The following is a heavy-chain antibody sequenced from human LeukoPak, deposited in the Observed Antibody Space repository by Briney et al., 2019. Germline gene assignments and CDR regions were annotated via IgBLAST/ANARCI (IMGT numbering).Heavy chain of an antibody. CDR2: IYYTGST. J-gene: IGHJ6*02. Sequence: SATLFLTCTFSGGSISSNNYYWGWLRQPPGKGLEWIGYIYYTGSTYYNTCLKSRVTISVDTSKNQFSLELSSVTAADTAVYYCFLPGPYFSNYDVDVWGQGTTVTVSS. CDR3: FLPGPYFSNYDVDV. D-gene: IGHD2/OR15-2a*01. V-gene: IGHV4-39*01. CDR1: GGSISSNNYY.